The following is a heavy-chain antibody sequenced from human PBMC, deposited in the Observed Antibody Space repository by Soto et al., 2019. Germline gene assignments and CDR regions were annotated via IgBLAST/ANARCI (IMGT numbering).Heavy chain of an antibody. CDR2: IYYSGST. Sequence: SETLSLTCTVSGGSISSYYWSWIRQPPGKGLEWIGYIYYSGSTNYNPSLKSRVTISVDTSKNQFSLKLSSVTAADTAVYYCARDKGWSFYMDVWGKGTTVTVSS. CDR3: ARDKGWSFYMDV. D-gene: IGHD2-15*01. V-gene: IGHV4-59*01. J-gene: IGHJ6*03. CDR1: GGSISSYY.